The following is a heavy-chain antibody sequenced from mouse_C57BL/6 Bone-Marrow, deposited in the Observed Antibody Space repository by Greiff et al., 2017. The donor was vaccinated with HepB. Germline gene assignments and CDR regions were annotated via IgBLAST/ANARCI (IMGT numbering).Heavy chain of an antibody. J-gene: IGHJ1*03. CDR2: IDPENGDT. D-gene: IGHD1-1*01. Sequence: VQPQQSGAELVRPGASVKLSCTASGFNIKDDYMHWVKQRPEQGLEWIGWIDPENGDTEYASKFQGKATITADTSSNTAYLQLSSLTSEDTAVYYCTTFITTVDGWYFDVWGTGTTVTVSS. CDR3: TTFITTVDGWYFDV. CDR1: GFNIKDDY. V-gene: IGHV14-4*01.